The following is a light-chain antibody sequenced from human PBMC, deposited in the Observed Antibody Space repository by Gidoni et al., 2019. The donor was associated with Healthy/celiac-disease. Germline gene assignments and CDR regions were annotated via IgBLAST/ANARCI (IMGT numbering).Light chain of an antibody. Sequence: AIRITQSPSSFSASTGDRVTITCRASQGISSYLAGYQQKPGKAPKLLIYAASTLQSGVPSRFSGSRYGTDFTLNISCLQSEDFATYYCKQYYSYPLTFXGXTKVEIK. CDR2: AAS. CDR1: QGISSY. J-gene: IGKJ4*01. CDR3: KQYYSYPLT. V-gene: IGKV1-8*01.